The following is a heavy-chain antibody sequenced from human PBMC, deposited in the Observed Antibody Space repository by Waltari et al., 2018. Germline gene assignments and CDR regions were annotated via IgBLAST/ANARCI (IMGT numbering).Heavy chain of an antibody. Sequence: QVQLQESGPGLVKPSETLSLTCAVSGYSISSGYYWGWIRQPPGKGLEWIGSIYHSGSTYYNPSLKSRVTISVDTSKNQFSLKLSSVTAADTAVYYCARGGKVATIISGIDYWGQGTLVTVSS. V-gene: IGHV4-38-2*01. CDR1: GYSISSGYY. CDR2: IYHSGST. J-gene: IGHJ4*02. D-gene: IGHD5-12*01. CDR3: ARGGKVATIISGIDY.